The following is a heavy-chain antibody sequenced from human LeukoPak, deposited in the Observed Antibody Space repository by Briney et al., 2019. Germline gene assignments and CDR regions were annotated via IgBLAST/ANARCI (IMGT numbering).Heavy chain of an antibody. CDR1: GYTFTGYY. J-gene: IGHJ4*02. Sequence: ASVKVSCKASGYTFTGYYMHWVRRAPGQGLEWMGWINPNSGGTNYAQKFQGRVTMTRDTSISTAYMELSRLRSDDTAVYYCARDYGSVALPFDYWGQGTLVTVSS. D-gene: IGHD6-19*01. CDR3: ARDYGSVALPFDY. V-gene: IGHV1-2*02. CDR2: INPNSGGT.